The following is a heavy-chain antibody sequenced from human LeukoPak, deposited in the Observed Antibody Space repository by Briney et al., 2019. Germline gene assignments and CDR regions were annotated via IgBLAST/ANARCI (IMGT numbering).Heavy chain of an antibody. CDR3: AKAYVDIWTGYYRPYFDY. V-gene: IGHV3-23*01. J-gene: IGHJ4*02. D-gene: IGHD3-9*01. Sequence: QPGGSLRLSCAASGFTFTSYAMNWVRQAPGKGLEWVSAISGSGGSTYYADSVKGRFTISRDNSKNTLYLQMNSLRAEDTAVYYCAKAYVDIWTGYYRPYFDYWGQGTLVTVSS. CDR2: ISGSGGST. CDR1: GFTFTSYA.